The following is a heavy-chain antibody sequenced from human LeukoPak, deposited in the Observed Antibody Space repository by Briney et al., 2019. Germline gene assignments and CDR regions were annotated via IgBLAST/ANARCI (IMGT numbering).Heavy chain of an antibody. Sequence: SVKVSCKASGGTFSSYAISWVRQAPGQGLEWMGGINPIFGTANYAQKFQGRVTITADESTSTAYMELSSLRSEDTAVYYCARALGDSSSWYTFDIWAQGTMVIVSS. CDR3: ARALGDSSSWYTFDI. CDR2: INPIFGTA. CDR1: GGTFSSYA. J-gene: IGHJ3*02. D-gene: IGHD6-13*01. V-gene: IGHV1-69*01.